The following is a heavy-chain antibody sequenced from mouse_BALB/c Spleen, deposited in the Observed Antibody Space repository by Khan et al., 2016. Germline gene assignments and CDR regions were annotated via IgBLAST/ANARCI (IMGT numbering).Heavy chain of an antibody. J-gene: IGHJ4*01. CDR2: IYPGGDYT. Sequence: QVQLQQSGAELVRPGTSVKMSCKAAGYNFTNYWIGWVKQRPGHGLEWIGDIYPGGDYTEYNEKFKGKATLTADTSSTTVYMQFSSLTSEDSAIYYCARIDWNSYYSMDYWGQGTSVTVSS. V-gene: IGHV1-63*02. CDR3: ARIDWNSYYSMDY. CDR1: GYNFTNYW.